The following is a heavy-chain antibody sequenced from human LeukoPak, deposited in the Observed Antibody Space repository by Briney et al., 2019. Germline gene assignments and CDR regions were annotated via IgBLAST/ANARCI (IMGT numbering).Heavy chain of an antibody. CDR3: ASHIYYDSSGYPYYFDY. Sequence: TSETLSLTCAVYGGSFSGYYWSWIRQPPGKGLEWIGEINHSGSTNYNPSLKGRVTISVDTSKNQFSLKLSSVTAADTAVYYCASHIYYDSSGYPYYFDYWGQGTLVTVSS. CDR2: INHSGST. J-gene: IGHJ4*02. D-gene: IGHD3-22*01. V-gene: IGHV4-34*01. CDR1: GGSFSGYY.